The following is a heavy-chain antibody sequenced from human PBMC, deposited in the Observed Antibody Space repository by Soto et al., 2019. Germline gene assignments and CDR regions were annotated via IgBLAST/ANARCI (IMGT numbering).Heavy chain of an antibody. CDR1: GFPFTTYG. Sequence: QVQLVESGGGVVKPGRSLRLSCAASGFPFTTYGMPWVREGPGKGLEWVAVISYDGSNRYYADSVKGRFTISRDNSKNTLYLQMNDLRPEDTALYYCVGGQYYFDYRGQGTLVTVSS. CDR2: ISYDGSNR. CDR3: VGGQYYFDY. J-gene: IGHJ4*02. D-gene: IGHD3-10*01. V-gene: IGHV3-30*03.